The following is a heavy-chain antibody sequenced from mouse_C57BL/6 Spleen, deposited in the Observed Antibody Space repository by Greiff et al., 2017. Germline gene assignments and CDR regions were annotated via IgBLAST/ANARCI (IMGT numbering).Heavy chain of an antibody. D-gene: IGHD2-5*01. J-gene: IGHJ4*01. CDR1: GYTFTSYW. CDR3: ARIDYSNFYAMDD. CDR2: IHPNSGST. V-gene: IGHV1-64*01. Sequence: VQLQQPGAELVKPGASVKLSCKASGYTFTSYWMHWVKQRPGQGLEWIGMIHPNSGSTNYNETFKSKATLTVDKSSSPAYMQLSSLTSEDSAVYYCARIDYSNFYAMDDWGQGTSVTVSS.